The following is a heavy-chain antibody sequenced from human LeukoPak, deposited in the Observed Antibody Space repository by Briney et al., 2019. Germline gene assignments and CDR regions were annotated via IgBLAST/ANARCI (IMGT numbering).Heavy chain of an antibody. CDR1: GGSISSGGYY. CDR2: IYYSGST. J-gene: IGHJ4*02. V-gene: IGHV4-31*03. CDR3: ARPKSGYDQAFDY. D-gene: IGHD5-12*01. Sequence: SQTLSLTCTVSGGSISSGGYYWSWIRQHPGKGLEWIGYIYYSGSTYYNPSLKSRVTISVDTSKNQFSLKLTSVTAADTAVYYCARPKSGYDQAFDYWGQGTLVTVSS.